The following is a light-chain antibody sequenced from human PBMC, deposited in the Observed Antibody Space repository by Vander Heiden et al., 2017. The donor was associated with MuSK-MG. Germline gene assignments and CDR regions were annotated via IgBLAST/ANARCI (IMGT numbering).Light chain of an antibody. V-gene: IGLV1-40*01. CDR3: QSYDRSRSGSRV. CDR1: RSHIGAASA. CDR2: GNS. J-gene: IGLJ1*01. Sequence: QSVLPHPPSVSGAPGPRVTISCTASRSHIGAASAVHWYQPLPGTAPQLPLYGNSNRNPGAAVRVCGSKSGSSASLAIAGIQAEDEEDYYCQSYDRSRSGSRVFGTGTKVTVL.